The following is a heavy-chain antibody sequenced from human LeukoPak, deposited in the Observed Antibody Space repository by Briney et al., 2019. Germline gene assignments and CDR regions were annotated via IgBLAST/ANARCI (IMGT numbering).Heavy chain of an antibody. CDR3: AREATGVSYYYYYMDV. J-gene: IGHJ6*03. CDR2: INPNSGGT. Sequence: ASVKVSCKASGYTFTGYYMHWVRQAPGQGLEWMGWINPNSGGTNYAQKFQGRVTMTRDTSISTAYMELSRLRSDDTAVYYCAREATGVSYYYYYMDVWGKGTTVTVS. CDR1: GYTFTGYY. V-gene: IGHV1-2*02. D-gene: IGHD2-8*01.